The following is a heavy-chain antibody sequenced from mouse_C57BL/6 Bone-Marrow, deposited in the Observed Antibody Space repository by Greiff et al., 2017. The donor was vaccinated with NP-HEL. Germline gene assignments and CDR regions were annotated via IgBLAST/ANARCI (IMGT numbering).Heavy chain of an antibody. CDR3: ARGVTTVVSYYFDY. CDR1: GYTFTSYW. CDR2: IYPSDSET. D-gene: IGHD1-1*01. J-gene: IGHJ2*01. Sequence: QVQLQQPGAELVRPGSSVKLSCKASGYTFTSYWMDWVKQRPGQGLEWIGNIYPSDSETNYNQKFKDKATLTVDKSSSTAYMQLSSLTSDDSAVYYGARGVTTVVSYYFDYWGQGTTLTVSS. V-gene: IGHV1-61*01.